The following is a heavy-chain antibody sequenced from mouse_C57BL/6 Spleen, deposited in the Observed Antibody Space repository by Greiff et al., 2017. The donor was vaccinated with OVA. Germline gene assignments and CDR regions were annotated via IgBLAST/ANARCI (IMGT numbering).Heavy chain of an antibody. J-gene: IGHJ1*03. D-gene: IGHD1-1*01. CDR1: GYTFTSYW. V-gene: IGHV1-69*01. Sequence: QVQLKQPGAELVMPGASVKLSCKASGYTFTSYWMHWVKQRPGQGLEWIGEIDPSDSYTNYNQKFKGKSTLTVDKSSSTAYMQLSSLTSEDSAVYYCARRDGSIYWYFDVWGTGTTVTVSS. CDR3: ARRDGSIYWYFDV. CDR2: IDPSDSYT.